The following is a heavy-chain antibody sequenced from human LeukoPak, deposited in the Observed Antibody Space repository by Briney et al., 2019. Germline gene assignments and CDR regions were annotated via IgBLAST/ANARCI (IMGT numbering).Heavy chain of an antibody. V-gene: IGHV4-4*02. CDR2: IYHSGST. D-gene: IGHD6-6*01. J-gene: IGHJ5*02. CDR1: GGSISSSNW. Sequence: PSGTLSLTCAVSGGSISSSNWWSWVRQPPGKGLEWIGEIYHSGSTNYNPSLKSRVTMSVDTSKNQFSLKLSSVTAADTAVYYCARSGSSDWFDPWGQGTLVTVSS. CDR3: ARSGSSDWFDP.